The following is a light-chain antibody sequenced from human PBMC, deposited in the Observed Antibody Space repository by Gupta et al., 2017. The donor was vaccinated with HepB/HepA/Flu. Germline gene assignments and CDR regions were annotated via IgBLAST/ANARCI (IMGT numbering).Light chain of an antibody. J-gene: IGKJ4*01. Sequence: QMTQSPYSLSASVGDRVTITCQASQDISNYLNWYQQKPGKAPKLLIYDASNLETGVPSRFSGSGSGTDFTFTISSLQPEDIATYYCQQYDNLPLTFGGGTKVEIK. CDR2: DAS. CDR1: QDISNY. V-gene: IGKV1-33*01. CDR3: QQYDNLPLT.